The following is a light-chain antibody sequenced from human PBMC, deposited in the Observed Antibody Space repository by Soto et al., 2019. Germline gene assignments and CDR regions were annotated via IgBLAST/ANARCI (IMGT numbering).Light chain of an antibody. CDR1: SSNIVGNT. V-gene: IGLV1-44*01. CDR3: AAWDDSLNGVV. Sequence: VLTQPPSASGTPGRRVTISCSGSSSNIVGNTVNWYQQLPGTAPKLLIYSNNQRPSGVPDRFSGSKSGTSASLAISGLQSEDEADYYCAAWDDSLNGVVFGGGTQLTVL. J-gene: IGLJ2*01. CDR2: SNN.